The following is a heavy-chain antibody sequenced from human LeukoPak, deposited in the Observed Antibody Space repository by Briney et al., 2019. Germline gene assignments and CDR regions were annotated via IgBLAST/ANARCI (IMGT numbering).Heavy chain of an antibody. CDR2: ISPTGSAI. CDR1: GFNFSSYE. V-gene: IGHV3-48*03. Sequence: PGGSLRLSCAASGFNFSSYEMNWVRQAPGKGLEWVSYISPTGSAIYDADSVEGRFTISRDNDKNSLYLQMNSRRDEDTAVYYCARGASGSSFGYWGQGTLVTVAS. D-gene: IGHD5-12*01. CDR3: ARGASGSSFGY. J-gene: IGHJ4*02.